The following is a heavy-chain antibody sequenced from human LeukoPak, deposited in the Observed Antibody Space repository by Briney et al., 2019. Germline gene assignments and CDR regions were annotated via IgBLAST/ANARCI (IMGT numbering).Heavy chain of an antibody. V-gene: IGHV1-2*02. CDR3: ARSDYYYYYMDV. Sequence: ASVKVSCKASGYTFTGYYMHWVRQAPGQGLEWMGWINPNSGGTNNAQKFQGRVTMTRDTSISTAYMELSRLRSDDTAVYYCARSDYYYYYMDVWGKGTTVTVSS. J-gene: IGHJ6*03. CDR1: GYTFTGYY. CDR2: INPNSGGT.